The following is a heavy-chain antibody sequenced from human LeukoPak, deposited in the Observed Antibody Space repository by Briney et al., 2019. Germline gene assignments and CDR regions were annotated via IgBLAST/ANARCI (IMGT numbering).Heavy chain of an antibody. CDR2: FYYSGST. CDR3: TTTTRGWYGVGDY. J-gene: IGHJ4*02. Sequence: SETLSLTCTVSGGSISSSTYYWGWIRQPPGKGLEWIGSFYYSGSTYYNASLKRRVTISVDTSKNQFSLKLSSVTAADTAVYYCTTTTRGWYGVGDYWGQGTLVTVSS. D-gene: IGHD6-19*01. CDR1: GGSISSSTYY. V-gene: IGHV4-39*01.